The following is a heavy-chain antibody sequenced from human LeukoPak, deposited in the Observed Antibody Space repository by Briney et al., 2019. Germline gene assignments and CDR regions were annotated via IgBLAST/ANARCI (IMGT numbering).Heavy chain of an antibody. V-gene: IGHV4-59*01. CDR3: ARVAYSSYYYYMDV. CDR2: IYYSGST. Sequence: SETLSLTCAVYGGSFSGYYWSWIRQPPGKGLEWIGYIYYSGSTNYNPSLKSRVTISVDTSKNQFSLKLSSVTAADTAVYYCARVAYSSYYYYMDVWGKGTTVTVSS. CDR1: GGSFSGYY. D-gene: IGHD5-18*01. J-gene: IGHJ6*03.